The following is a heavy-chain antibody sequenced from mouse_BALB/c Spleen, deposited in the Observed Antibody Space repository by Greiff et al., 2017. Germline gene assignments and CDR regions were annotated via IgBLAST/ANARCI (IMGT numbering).Heavy chain of an antibody. CDR3: ARGGLRLAWCAY. CDR2: ISSGGST. CDR1: GFTFSSYA. Sequence: EVNVVESGGGLVKPGGSLKLSCAASGFTFSSYAMSWVRQTPEKRLEWVASISSGGSTYYPDSVKGRVTISRDNARNILYLQMSSLRSEETAMYYCARGGLRLAWCAYWGQGTLVTVSA. V-gene: IGHV5-6-5*01. D-gene: IGHD1-2*01. J-gene: IGHJ3*01.